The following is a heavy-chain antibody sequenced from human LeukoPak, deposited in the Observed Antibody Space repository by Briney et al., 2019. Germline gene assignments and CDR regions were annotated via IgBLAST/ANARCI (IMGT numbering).Heavy chain of an antibody. Sequence: ASVRVSCKASGYTFTGYYMHWVRQAPGQGLEWMGWINPNSGGTNYAQKFQGRVTMTRDTSISTAYMELSRLRSDDTAVYYCARDPDTAMVNWFDPWGQGTLVTVSS. V-gene: IGHV1-2*02. D-gene: IGHD5-18*01. CDR2: INPNSGGT. CDR3: ARDPDTAMVNWFDP. J-gene: IGHJ5*02. CDR1: GYTFTGYY.